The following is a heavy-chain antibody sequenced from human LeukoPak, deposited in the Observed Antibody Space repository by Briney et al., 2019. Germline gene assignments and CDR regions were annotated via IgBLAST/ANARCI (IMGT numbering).Heavy chain of an antibody. Sequence: PGGSLRLSCAASGFTFSSYAMSWVRQAPGKGLEWVSVINGGGVNTYYADSVKGRFTVSRDNAKNSLYLQMNSLTDEDTAVYYCARNPAGIGDYWGQGTLVTVSS. CDR3: ARNPAGIGDY. D-gene: IGHD1-26*01. CDR1: GFTFSSYA. CDR2: INGGGVNT. V-gene: IGHV3-23*01. J-gene: IGHJ4*02.